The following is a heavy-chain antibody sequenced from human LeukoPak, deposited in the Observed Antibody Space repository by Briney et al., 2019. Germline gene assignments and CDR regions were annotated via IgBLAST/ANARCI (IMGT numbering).Heavy chain of an antibody. D-gene: IGHD1-14*01. CDR3: ARDLIRGKTGDV. V-gene: IGHV3-21*01. J-gene: IGHJ6*02. CDR1: GFTFSSYS. Sequence: GGSLRLSCAASGFTFSSYSMNWVRQAPGKGLEWVSSISSSSGYIYYADSVKGRFTISRDNAKNSLYLQMNSLRAEDTAVYYCARDLIRGKTGDVWGQGTTVTVSS. CDR2: ISSSSGYI.